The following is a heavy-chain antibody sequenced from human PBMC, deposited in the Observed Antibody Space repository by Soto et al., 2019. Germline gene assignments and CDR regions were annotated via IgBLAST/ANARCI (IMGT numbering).Heavy chain of an antibody. CDR2: IYWDDDK. V-gene: IGHV2-5*02. D-gene: IGHD3-9*01. CDR1: GFSLSTSGVG. CDR3: AHARGTIHILTGYYITKTHFDY. J-gene: IGHJ4*02. Sequence: QITLKESGPTLVKPTQTLTLTCTFSGFSLSTSGVGVGWIRQPPGKALEWLALIYWDDDKRYSPSLKSRLTITKDTSKNQVVLTMTNMDPVDTATYYCAHARGTIHILTGYYITKTHFDYWGQGTLVTVSS.